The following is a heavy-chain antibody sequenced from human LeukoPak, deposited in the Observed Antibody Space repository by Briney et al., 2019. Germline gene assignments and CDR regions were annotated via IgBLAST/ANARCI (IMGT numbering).Heavy chain of an antibody. CDR2: INSSGDNT. D-gene: IGHD6-19*01. CDR3: ARQVLYSISVAGILDY. V-gene: IGHV3-23*01. Sequence: GGSLRLPCAASGFTFSTYAMNWVRQAPGKGLEWVSAINSSGDNTYYADSVKGRFTTSRDNSKNTLYLQMNSLRADDTDVYYCARQVLYSISVAGILDYWGQGSLVTVSS. CDR1: GFTFSTYA. J-gene: IGHJ4*02.